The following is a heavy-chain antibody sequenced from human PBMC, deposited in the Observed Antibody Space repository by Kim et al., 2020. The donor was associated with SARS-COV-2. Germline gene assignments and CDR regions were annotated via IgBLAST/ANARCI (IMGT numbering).Heavy chain of an antibody. CDR3: VAGDYGDYLWSGGMDV. CDR1: GYSISSGYY. V-gene: IGHV4-38-2*02. Sequence: SETLSLTCTVSGYSISSGYYWGWIRQPPGKGLEWIGSIYHSGSTYYNPSLKSRVTISVDTSKNQFSLKLSSVTAADTAVYYCVAGDYGDYLWSGGMDVWGQGTTVTVSS. CDR2: IYHSGST. D-gene: IGHD4-17*01. J-gene: IGHJ6*02.